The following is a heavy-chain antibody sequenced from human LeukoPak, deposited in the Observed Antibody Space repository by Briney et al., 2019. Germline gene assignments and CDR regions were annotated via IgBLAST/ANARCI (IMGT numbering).Heavy chain of an antibody. CDR1: GYTFTSYY. CDR3: ARGHIVVVPAAMGWYYFDY. CDR2: INPSGGST. D-gene: IGHD2-2*01. V-gene: IGHV1-46*01. J-gene: IGHJ4*02. Sequence: ASVKVSCKASGYTFTSYYMHWVRQAPGQGLEWMGIINPSGGSTSYAQKFQGRVTMTRDMSTSTVYMELSSLRSEDTAVYYCARGHIVVVPAAMGWYYFDYWGQGTLVTVSS.